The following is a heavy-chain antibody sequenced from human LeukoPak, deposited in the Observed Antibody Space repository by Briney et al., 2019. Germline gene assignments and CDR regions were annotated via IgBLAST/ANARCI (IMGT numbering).Heavy chain of an antibody. D-gene: IGHD6-13*01. CDR3: ARDTGYSSSWDAWYFDL. Sequence: PSETLSLTCIVSGGSISSYYWNWIRQPAGKGLEWIGRMYSRGNTNYNPSLKSRVTISVDTSKNQFSLKLSSVTAADTAVYYCARDTGYSSSWDAWYFDLWGRGTLVTVSS. CDR2: MYSRGNT. J-gene: IGHJ2*01. CDR1: GGSISSYY. V-gene: IGHV4-4*07.